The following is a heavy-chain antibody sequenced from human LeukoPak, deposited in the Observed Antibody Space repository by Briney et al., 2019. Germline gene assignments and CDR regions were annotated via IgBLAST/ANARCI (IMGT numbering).Heavy chain of an antibody. CDR1: GGSISSSSYY. Sequence: SETLSLTCTVSGGSISSSSYYWGWIRQPPGKGLEWIGSIYYSGSTYYNPSLKSRVTISVDTSKNQFSLKLSSVTAADAAVYYCARHLGYCSSTSCYTDYYYYYMDVWGKGTTVTISS. CDR3: ARHLGYCSSTSCYTDYYYYYMDV. D-gene: IGHD2-2*02. CDR2: IYYSGST. J-gene: IGHJ6*03. V-gene: IGHV4-39*01.